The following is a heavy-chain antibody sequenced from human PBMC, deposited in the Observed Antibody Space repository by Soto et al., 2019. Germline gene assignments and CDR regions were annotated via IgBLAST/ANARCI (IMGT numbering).Heavy chain of an antibody. J-gene: IGHJ6*02. CDR2: ISGYNGDT. CDR3: AKNGQPPYYYYGLDV. CDR1: GYTFTRYG. D-gene: IGHD2-8*01. V-gene: IGHV1-18*01. Sequence: QGQLVQSEAEVKKPGASVKVSCKASGYTFTRYGISWVRQAPGQGLEWMGWISGYNGDTNYAQKFQGRVIMTLDTSKGTAFMELRSLTSDDTAVYYCAKNGQPPYYYYGLDVWGQGTTVTVSS.